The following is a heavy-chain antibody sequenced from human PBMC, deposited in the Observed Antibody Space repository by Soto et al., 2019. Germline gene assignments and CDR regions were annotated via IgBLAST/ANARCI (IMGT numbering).Heavy chain of an antibody. V-gene: IGHV1-2*04. J-gene: IGHJ6*03. CDR2: INPNGGVT. CDR1: GDTFNDYY. CDR3: ARGSGGATATLDYYYFDMDV. Sequence: QVQLVQSGAEVKKPGASVTVSCRSSGDTFNDYYIHWVRQAPGQGLEWMGWINPNGGVTKSAQKFQGWVSMIRDTAIRTVYMQLSRLRYDDTAVYYCARGSGGATATLDYYYFDMDVWGTGTTVIVSS. D-gene: IGHD5-12*01.